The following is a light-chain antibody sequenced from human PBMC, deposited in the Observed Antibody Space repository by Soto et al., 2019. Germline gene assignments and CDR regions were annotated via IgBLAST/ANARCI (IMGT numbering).Light chain of an antibody. V-gene: IGLV3-21*02. CDR2: DDS. CDR3: QVWDTSSAHPGV. Sequence: SYELTQPPSVSVAPGQTASITCVGTNIATKGVLWYQHKPGQAPVLVVFDDSDRPSGIPDRFSGSHSGNTATLTISRVEAGDEADYSCQVWDTSSAHPGVFGGGTKVTVL. J-gene: IGLJ3*02. CDR1: NIATKG.